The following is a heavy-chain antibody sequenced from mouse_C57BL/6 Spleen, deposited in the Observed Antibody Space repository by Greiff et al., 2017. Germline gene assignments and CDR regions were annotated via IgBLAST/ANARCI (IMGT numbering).Heavy chain of an antibody. V-gene: IGHV1-52*01. CDR2: IDPSDRET. J-gene: IGHJ2*01. D-gene: IGHD1-1*01. CDR1: GYTFTSYW. CDR3: ARSRGLIRVDY. Sequence: QVQLQQPGAELVRPGSSVKLSCKASGYTFTSYWMHWVKQRPIQGLEWIGNIDPSDRETHYNQKFKDKATLTVDKSSSTAYMQLSSLTSEDSAVYYCARSRGLIRVDYWGQGTTLTVSS.